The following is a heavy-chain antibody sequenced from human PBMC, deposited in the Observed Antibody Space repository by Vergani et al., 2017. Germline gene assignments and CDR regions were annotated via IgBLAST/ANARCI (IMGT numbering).Heavy chain of an antibody. CDR1: GFIFSTYA. J-gene: IGHJ6*03. Sequence: QVQLVESGGGVVQPGRSLRLSCPSSGFIFSTYAMHWVRQAPGKGLEWVAIIYYEGSKNYYADSVKGRFTISRDNSRNTLDLLMSSLRAEDTAIYYCVREGSYCGATTCRNPSDVYYYHIDVGGEGTTVTVS. V-gene: IGHV3-33*01. D-gene: IGHD2-21*01. CDR2: IYYEGSKN. CDR3: VREGSYCGATTCRNPSDVYYYHIDV.